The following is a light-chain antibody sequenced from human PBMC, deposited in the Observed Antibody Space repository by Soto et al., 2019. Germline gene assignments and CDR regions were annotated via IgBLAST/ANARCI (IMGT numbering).Light chain of an antibody. Sequence: DIQMTQSPSSLSASVGDRVTITCRASQSISTHLNWYQQKPGKVPKLLIYAASSLQSGVPSRFSGSGSGTDFTLTISSLQPEDFATYYCQQSYSSPQTFGQGTKVDIK. CDR3: QQSYSSPQT. J-gene: IGKJ1*01. V-gene: IGKV1-39*01. CDR2: AAS. CDR1: QSISTH.